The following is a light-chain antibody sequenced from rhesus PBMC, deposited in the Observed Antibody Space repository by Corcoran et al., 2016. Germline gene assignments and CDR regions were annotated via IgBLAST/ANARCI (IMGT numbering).Light chain of an antibody. V-gene: IGKV1-74*01. CDR1: DNVNNY. CDR2: KAS. J-gene: IGKJ2*01. CDR3: QHGYGTPYS. Sequence: DIQMTQSPSSLSASVGDRVTITCRASDNVNNYFNWYQQKTGKAPKFLIYKASILQSVVPSRFSGSGYWTDYTFTISSLQPEDVATYYCQHGYGTPYSCGQGTKVEIK.